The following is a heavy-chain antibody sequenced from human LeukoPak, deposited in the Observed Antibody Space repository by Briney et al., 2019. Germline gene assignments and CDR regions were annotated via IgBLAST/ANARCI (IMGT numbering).Heavy chain of an antibody. Sequence: SETLSLTCTVYGGSISSGDYYWSWIRQPPGKGLEWIGYIYYSGSTYYNPSLKSRVTISVDTSKNQFSLKLSSVTAADTAVYYCAREGYCSGGSCYSGIDYWGQGTLVTVSS. CDR2: IYYSGST. V-gene: IGHV4-30-4*01. D-gene: IGHD2-15*01. CDR1: GGSISSGDYY. CDR3: AREGYCSGGSCYSGIDY. J-gene: IGHJ4*02.